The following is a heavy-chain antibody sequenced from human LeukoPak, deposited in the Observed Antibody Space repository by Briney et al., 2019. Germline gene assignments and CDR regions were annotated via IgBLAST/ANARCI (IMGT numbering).Heavy chain of an antibody. V-gene: IGHV4-59*01. Sequence: SETLSLTCTVSGGSITSDFWGWMRQPPGKGLEWIGYIYYSGSTNYNPSLESRATISVDTSKNQVSLRLSSVTAADTAVYYCARDREKATPYYYAMDDWGQGTTVTVSS. J-gene: IGHJ6*02. CDR2: IYYSGST. D-gene: IGHD5-24*01. CDR1: GGSITSDF. CDR3: ARDREKATPYYYAMDD.